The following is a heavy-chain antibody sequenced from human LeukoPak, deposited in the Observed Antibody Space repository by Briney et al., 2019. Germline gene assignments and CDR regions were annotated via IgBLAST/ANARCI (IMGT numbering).Heavy chain of an antibody. CDR1: GGSISSGNYY. CDR2: IHYSGST. CDR3: VRGRGTEVTTGNWFDS. J-gene: IGHJ5*01. V-gene: IGHV4-30-4*01. D-gene: IGHD4-17*01. Sequence: PSEALSLTCTVSGGSISSGNYYWNWIPQPPGKGLECIGYIHYSGSTYYNPSLKSRVTISVDTSKNQFSLKLSFVTAADTAVYYCVRGRGTEVTTGNWFDSWGQGTLVTVSS.